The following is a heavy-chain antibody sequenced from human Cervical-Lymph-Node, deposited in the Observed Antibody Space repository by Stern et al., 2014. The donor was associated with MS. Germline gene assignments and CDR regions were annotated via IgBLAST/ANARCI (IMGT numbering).Heavy chain of an antibody. V-gene: IGHV3-74*02. D-gene: IGHD3-22*01. J-gene: IGHJ2*01. CDR1: GFTFSSYW. Sequence: EVQLVESGGGLVQPGGSLRLSCAASGFTFSSYWMHWVRQAPGKGLEWVSRVNSDGSSTSYADSVKGRFTISRDNAKNTLYLQMNSLRAEDTAVYYCARADMIVEEGFDLWGRGTLVTVSS. CDR3: ARADMIVEEGFDL. CDR2: VNSDGSST.